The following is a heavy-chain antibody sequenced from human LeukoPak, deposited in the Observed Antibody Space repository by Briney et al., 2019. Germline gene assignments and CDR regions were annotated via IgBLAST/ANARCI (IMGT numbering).Heavy chain of an antibody. CDR2: INPNSGGT. V-gene: IGHV1-2*02. CDR1: GYTFTGYY. Sequence: ASVKVSCKASGYTFTGYYMHWVRQAPGQGLEWMGWINPNSGGTNYAQKFQGRVTMTRDTPISTGYMELSRLRSDDTAVYYCARSMDEITMIVVVITPFDYWGQGTLVTVSS. CDR3: ARSMDEITMIVVVITPFDY. J-gene: IGHJ4*02. D-gene: IGHD3-22*01.